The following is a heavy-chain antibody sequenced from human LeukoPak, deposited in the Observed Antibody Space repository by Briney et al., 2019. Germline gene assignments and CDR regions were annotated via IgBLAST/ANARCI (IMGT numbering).Heavy chain of an antibody. CDR3: ARHGPQNLRATSFDD. CDR1: GGSISRYY. V-gene: IGHV4-59*08. J-gene: IGHJ4*02. Sequence: SESLSLTCTVSGGSISRYYRSWIRQPPGKGLEWIGYIYYSGGTNYNPSLKSRVTISVNTSKNQFSLKLSSVTAADTAVYSWARHGPQNLRATSFDDWSQGSPATV. CDR2: IYYSGGT. D-gene: IGHD1-26*01.